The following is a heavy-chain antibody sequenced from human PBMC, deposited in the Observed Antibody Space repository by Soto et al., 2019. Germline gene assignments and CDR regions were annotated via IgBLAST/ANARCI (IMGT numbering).Heavy chain of an antibody. J-gene: IGHJ6*03. CDR3: TTDLTMGEGSYPDYYYYYMDV. Sequence: GGSLRLSCAASGFTFSNAWMSWVRQAPGKGLEWVGRIKSKTDGGTTDYAAPVKGRFTISRDDSKNTLYLQMNSLKTEDTAVYYCTTDLTMGEGSYPDYYYYYMDVWGKGTTVTVSS. D-gene: IGHD3-16*02. V-gene: IGHV3-15*01. CDR2: IKSKTDGGTT. CDR1: GFTFSNAW.